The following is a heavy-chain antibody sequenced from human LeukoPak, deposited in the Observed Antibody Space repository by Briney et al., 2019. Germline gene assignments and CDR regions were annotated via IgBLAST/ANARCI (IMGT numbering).Heavy chain of an antibody. J-gene: IGHJ3*01. CDR3: ARDHPAGRAAFDF. Sequence: GSLRLSCAASGFTFSDHWMYWVRQPPGKGLVWVSRIKYDGSITEYADSVKGRFTISRDNAKNTLHLQMSSLRAEDTAVYYCARDHPAGRAAFDFWGQGTMATVSS. CDR1: GFTFSDHW. CDR2: IKYDGSIT. V-gene: IGHV3-74*03.